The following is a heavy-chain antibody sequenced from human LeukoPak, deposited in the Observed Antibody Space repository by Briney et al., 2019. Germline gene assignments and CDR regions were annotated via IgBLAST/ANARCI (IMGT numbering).Heavy chain of an antibody. Sequence: PGGSLRLSCAASGFTFSSYWMSWVRQAPGKGLEWVANIKQDGSEKYYVDSVKGRFTISRDNAKNSLYLQMNSLRAEDTAVYYCARDFPSDWVSGGAFDIWGQGTMVTVSS. J-gene: IGHJ3*02. CDR3: ARDFPSDWVSGGAFDI. D-gene: IGHD3-9*01. V-gene: IGHV3-7*01. CDR2: IKQDGSEK. CDR1: GFTFSSYW.